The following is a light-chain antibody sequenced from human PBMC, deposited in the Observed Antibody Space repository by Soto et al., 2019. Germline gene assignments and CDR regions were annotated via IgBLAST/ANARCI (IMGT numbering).Light chain of an antibody. CDR2: GVS. Sequence: VLTQPASVSGSPGQSITISCAGTSSDVGAYNYVSWYQQHPGKAPKLMIYGVSNRPSGVSNRFSGSKSGDTASLTISGLQAEDEAAYYSTSYTNSSTLGVFGTGTKVTVL. CDR3: TSYTNSSTLGV. V-gene: IGLV2-14*01. J-gene: IGLJ1*01. CDR1: SSDVGAYNY.